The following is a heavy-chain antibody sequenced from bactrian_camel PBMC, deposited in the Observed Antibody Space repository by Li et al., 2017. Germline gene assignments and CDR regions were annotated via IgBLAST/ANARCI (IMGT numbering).Heavy chain of an antibody. CDR3: TKGVGGTPYN. CDR1: GLTYTFANHH. J-gene: IGHJ4*01. Sequence: DVQLVESGGGLVEAGGSLRLSCTASGLTYTFANHHMGWFRQAPGEGLEWVAFINPGAGVTYYDDSVKGRFTISRDNAKNALYLQLNSLKPEDTAMYYCTKGVGGTPYNWGQGTQVTVS. V-gene: IGHV3S40*01. D-gene: IGHD6*01. CDR2: INPGAGVT.